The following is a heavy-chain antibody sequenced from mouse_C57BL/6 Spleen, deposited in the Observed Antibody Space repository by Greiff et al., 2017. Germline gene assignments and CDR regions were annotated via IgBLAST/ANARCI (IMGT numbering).Heavy chain of an antibody. V-gene: IGHV1-54*01. D-gene: IGHD2-4*01. CDR2: INPGSGGT. CDR1: GYAFTNYL. CDR3: ARGDYDVRFAY. Sequence: QVQLQQSGAELVRPGTSVKVSCKASGYAFTNYLIEWVKQRPGQGLEWIGVINPGSGGTNYNEKFKGKATLTADKSSSTAYMQLSSLTSADSAVYFWARGDYDVRFAYWGQGTLVTVSA. J-gene: IGHJ3*01.